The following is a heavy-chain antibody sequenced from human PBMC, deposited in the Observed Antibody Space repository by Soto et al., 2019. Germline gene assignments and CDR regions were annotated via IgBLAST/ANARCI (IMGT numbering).Heavy chain of an antibody. Sequence: PGGSLRLSCAASGFTFSNHYMTWIRQAPGKGLEWVSYIFSGDSTTYYADSVRGRFTTSRDNAKNSGYLEMKSLRAEDTAVYCCARGHYGLDVWGQGTTVTVSS. CDR2: IFSGDSTT. J-gene: IGHJ6*02. CDR1: GFTFSNHY. CDR3: ARGHYGLDV. V-gene: IGHV3-11*01.